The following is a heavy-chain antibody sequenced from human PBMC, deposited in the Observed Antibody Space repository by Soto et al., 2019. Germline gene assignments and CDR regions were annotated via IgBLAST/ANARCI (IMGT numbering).Heavy chain of an antibody. Sequence: PSETLSLTCTVSGGSISSSSYYWGWIRQPPGKGLEWIGSIYYSGSAYYNPSLKSRVTISVDTSKNQFSLKLSSVTAADTAVYFCARLEWHFDYWGQGTLVTVSS. D-gene: IGHD3-3*01. V-gene: IGHV4-39*01. CDR2: IYYSGSA. CDR3: ARLEWHFDY. CDR1: GGSISSSSYY. J-gene: IGHJ4*02.